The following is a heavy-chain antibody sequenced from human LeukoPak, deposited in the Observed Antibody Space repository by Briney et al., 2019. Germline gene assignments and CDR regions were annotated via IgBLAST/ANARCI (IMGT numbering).Heavy chain of an antibody. CDR1: GFTFDDYA. Sequence: GRSLRLSCAASGFTFDDYAMHWVRQAPGKGLEWVSGISWNSGSIGYADSVKGRFTISRDNAKNSLYLQMNSLRAEDMALYYCAKGPSSHYIRGYFDYWGQGTLVTVSS. D-gene: IGHD3-10*02. CDR2: ISWNSGSI. V-gene: IGHV3-9*03. CDR3: AKGPSSHYIRGYFDY. J-gene: IGHJ4*02.